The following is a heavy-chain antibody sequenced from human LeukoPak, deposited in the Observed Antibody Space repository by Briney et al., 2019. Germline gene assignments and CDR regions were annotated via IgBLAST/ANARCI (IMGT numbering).Heavy chain of an antibody. CDR2: TYSGGST. CDR3: AKNQGQWLVPVDY. CDR1: GFSVSSNY. D-gene: IGHD6-19*01. V-gene: IGHV3-66*01. J-gene: IGHJ4*02. Sequence: GGSLRLSCAASGFSVSSNYMSWVRQAPGKGLEWVSVTYSGGSTYYADSVKGRFTISRDNSKNTLYLQMNNLRAEDTALYYCAKNQGQWLVPVDYWGQGTLVTVSS.